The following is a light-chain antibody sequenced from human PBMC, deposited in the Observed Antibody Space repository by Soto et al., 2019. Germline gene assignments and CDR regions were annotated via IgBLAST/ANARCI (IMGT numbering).Light chain of an antibody. V-gene: IGLV2-14*01. CDR3: SSFTTSSTLI. CDR2: EVN. J-gene: IGLJ2*01. CDR1: SSDVGGYNY. Sequence: QSALTQPASVSGSPGQSITISCTGTSSDVGGYNYISWYQQHPGKVPKLLIYEVNNRPSGVSNRFYGSKSGNTASLTISCLQAEDEAYYYCSSFTTSSTLIFGGGTKL.